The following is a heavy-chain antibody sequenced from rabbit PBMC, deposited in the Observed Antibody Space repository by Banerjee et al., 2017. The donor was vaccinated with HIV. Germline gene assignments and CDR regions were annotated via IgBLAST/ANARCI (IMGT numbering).Heavy chain of an antibody. CDR2: IVSNSGST. Sequence: LVESRGGLVQPEGSLTLTCKVSGIDFSSDYYMYWVRQAPGKGLEWIACIVSNSGSTYYASWVNGRFTISRSTSLNTVTLQMTSLTAADTATYFCARGAGAGYADAFDPWGPGTLVTVS. V-gene: IGHV1S43*01. J-gene: IGHJ2*01. CDR3: ARGAGAGYADAFDP. D-gene: IGHD6-1*01. CDR1: GIDFSSDYY.